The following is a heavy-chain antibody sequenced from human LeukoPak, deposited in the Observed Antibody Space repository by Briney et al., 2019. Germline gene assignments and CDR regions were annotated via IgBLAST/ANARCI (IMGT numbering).Heavy chain of an antibody. CDR2: IWYDGSNK. D-gene: IGHD6-19*01. Sequence: GGSLRLSCAASGFTFSSYGMHWVRQAPGKGLEWVAVIWYDGSNKCYADSVKGRFTISRDNSKNTLYLQMNSLRAEDTAVYYCARAPLKSYSSGWYDYWGQGTLVTVSS. CDR3: ARAPLKSYSSGWYDY. CDR1: GFTFSSYG. J-gene: IGHJ4*02. V-gene: IGHV3-33*01.